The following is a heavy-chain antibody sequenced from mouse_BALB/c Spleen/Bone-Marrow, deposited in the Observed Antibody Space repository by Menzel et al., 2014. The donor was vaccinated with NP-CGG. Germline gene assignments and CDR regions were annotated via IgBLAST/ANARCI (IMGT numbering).Heavy chain of an antibody. CDR2: INPSSGYT. CDR1: GYTFTSYT. CDR3: ARRYYGSTFDY. Sequence: VKVVDSGAELARPGASVKMSCKASGYTFTSYTMHWVKQRPGQGLEWIGYINPSSGYTNYNQKFKDKATLTADKSSSTAYMQLSSLTSEDSAVYYCARRYYGSTFDYWGQGTTLTVSS. V-gene: IGHV1-4*01. J-gene: IGHJ2*01. D-gene: IGHD1-1*01.